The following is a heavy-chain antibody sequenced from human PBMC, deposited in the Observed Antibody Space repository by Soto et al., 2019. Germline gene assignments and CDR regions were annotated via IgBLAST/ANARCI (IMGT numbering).Heavy chain of an antibody. CDR2: ISSSSYSI. CDR1: GFSFSYYS. CDR3: ARDIRERGLDF. V-gene: IGHV3-48*01. Sequence: EEQLVESGGGLVQPGGSLRLSCAASGFSFSYYSMNWVRQAPGKGLEWISYISSSSYSIYYADSVKGRFTISRDHAKNSLYLQMNSLRAENKAVYYCARDIRERGLDFWGQRTMLTVAS. J-gene: IGHJ4*02. D-gene: IGHD1-1*01.